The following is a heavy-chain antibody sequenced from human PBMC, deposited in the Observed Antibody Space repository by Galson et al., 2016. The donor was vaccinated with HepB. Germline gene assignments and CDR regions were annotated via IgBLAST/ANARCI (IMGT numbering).Heavy chain of an antibody. D-gene: IGHD1-26*01. V-gene: IGHV3-30*18. CDR3: EKDGRVHQTYDRGAAAFDY. CDR2: ISYDGSNK. J-gene: IGHJ4*02. CDR1: GFTFSSYG. Sequence: SLRLSCAASGFTFSSYGMHWVRQAPGKGLEWVAVISYDGSNKYYVDSVKGRFTISRDNSKNTLYLQMNSLRAEDTAVYYCEKDGRVHQTYDRGAAAFDYWGQGTLVTGSS.